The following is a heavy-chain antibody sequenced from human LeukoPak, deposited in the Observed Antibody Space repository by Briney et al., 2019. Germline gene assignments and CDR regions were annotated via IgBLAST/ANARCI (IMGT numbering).Heavy chain of an antibody. V-gene: IGHV4-59*12. J-gene: IGHJ4*02. Sequence: SETLSLTCTVSGGSISSYYWSWIRQPPGKGLEWIGYIYYSGSTNYNPSLKSRVTISVDKSKNQFSLKLSSVTAADTAVYYCARDLAMYYYDSSGYYFDYWGQGTLVTVSS. D-gene: IGHD3-22*01. CDR3: ARDLAMYYYDSSGYYFDY. CDR1: GGSISSYY. CDR2: IYYSGST.